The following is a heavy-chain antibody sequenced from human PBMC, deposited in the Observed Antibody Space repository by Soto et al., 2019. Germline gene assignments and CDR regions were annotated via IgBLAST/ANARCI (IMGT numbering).Heavy chain of an antibody. CDR2: FSWKDDK. Sequence: QITLKESGPTLVKPTQTLTLTCTYSGFSLTTSGAGVGWIRQPPGKALEWLALFSWKDDKRYNPGLESRLTITKDTSKNQVILTLTNLDPVDTATYFCAHRYVENYYRWYFDSWGQGTLVTVSS. D-gene: IGHD3-10*01. CDR3: AHRYVENYYRWYFDS. V-gene: IGHV2-5*01. J-gene: IGHJ4*02. CDR1: GFSLTTSGAG.